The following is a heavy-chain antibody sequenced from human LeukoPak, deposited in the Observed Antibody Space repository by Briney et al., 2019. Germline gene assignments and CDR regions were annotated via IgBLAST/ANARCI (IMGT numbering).Heavy chain of an antibody. D-gene: IGHD3-22*01. Sequence: ASVKVSCKASGYTFTSYGISWVRQAPGQGLEWMGWISTYNGNTNYAQKLQGRVTMTTDTSTSTAYMELRSLRSDDTAVYYCARDRSYYDSSGSPRGSRIDYWGQGTLVTVSS. J-gene: IGHJ4*02. CDR3: ARDRSYYDSSGSPRGSRIDY. V-gene: IGHV1-18*01. CDR1: GYTFTSYG. CDR2: ISTYNGNT.